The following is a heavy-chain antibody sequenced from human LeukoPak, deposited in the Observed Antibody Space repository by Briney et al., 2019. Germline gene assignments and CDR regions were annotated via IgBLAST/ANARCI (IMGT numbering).Heavy chain of an antibody. CDR3: ARDPSNTSGWYIYFDF. CDR2: IGTYNGDT. D-gene: IGHD6-19*01. J-gene: IGHJ4*02. V-gene: IGHV1-18*01. Sequence: ASVKVSCKTSGYSFTHYAISWGRQAPGQGLEWLGWIGTYNGDTKYAQKLQGRFTMTSDTSTRTAYMELRSLTSDDTAVYYCARDPSNTSGWYIYFDFWGQGTLVTVSS. CDR1: GYSFTHYA.